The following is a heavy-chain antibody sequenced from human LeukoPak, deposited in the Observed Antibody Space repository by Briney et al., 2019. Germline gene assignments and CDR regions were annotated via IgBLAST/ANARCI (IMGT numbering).Heavy chain of an antibody. CDR3: AKDLRQWLSYYFDN. V-gene: IGHV1-2*02. J-gene: IGHJ4*02. Sequence: ASVKVSCKASGYTFTGYYVHWVRQAPGQGLEWMGWINPNSGGTSYAQKFQGRATMTRDTSISTVYMELSRLTSDDTAVYYCAKDLRQWLSYYFDNWGQGTLVTVSS. CDR1: GYTFTGYY. D-gene: IGHD6-19*01. CDR2: INPNSGGT.